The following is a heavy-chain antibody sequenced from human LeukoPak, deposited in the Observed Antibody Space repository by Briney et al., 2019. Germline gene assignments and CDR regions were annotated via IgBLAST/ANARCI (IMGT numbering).Heavy chain of an antibody. D-gene: IGHD2-15*01. Sequence: GGSLRLSCSASGFPFSSYAMHWVRQAPGKGLEYVSAISDSGGSTYYADSVKGRFTISRDNSKNTLYLQMSSLRAEDTAVYYCAREYCSGGSCYRRQYYFDYWGQGTLVTVSS. V-gene: IGHV3-64D*09. CDR2: ISDSGGST. CDR1: GFPFSSYA. J-gene: IGHJ4*02. CDR3: AREYCSGGSCYRRQYYFDY.